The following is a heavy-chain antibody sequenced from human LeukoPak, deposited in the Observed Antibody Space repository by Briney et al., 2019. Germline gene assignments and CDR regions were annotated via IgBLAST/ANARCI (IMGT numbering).Heavy chain of an antibody. V-gene: IGHV3-74*01. CDR2: INSDGSST. CDR3: ARDPRDIVVVMSADY. D-gene: IGHD2-15*01. Sequence: GGSLRLSCAASGFIFSSYWMHWVRQAPGKGLVWVSRINSDGSSTSYADSVKGRFTISRDNAKNTLYLQMNSLRAEDTAVYYCARDPRDIVVVMSADYWGQGTLVTVSS. CDR1: GFIFSSYW. J-gene: IGHJ4*02.